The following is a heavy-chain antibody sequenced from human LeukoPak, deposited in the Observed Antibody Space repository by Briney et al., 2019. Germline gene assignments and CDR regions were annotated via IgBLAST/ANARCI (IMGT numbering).Heavy chain of an antibody. V-gene: IGHV4-59*12. J-gene: IGHJ4*02. CDR2: IYYSGST. D-gene: IGHD1-26*01. Sequence: PSETLSLTCTVSGGSISSYYWSWIRQPPGKGLEWIGYIYYSGSTNYNPSLESRVTVSVDKSKNQFSLDLSSVTAADTAVYYCARGRPYRGGYPLDYGGQGTLVTVPP. CDR3: ARGRPYRGGYPLDY. CDR1: GGSISSYY.